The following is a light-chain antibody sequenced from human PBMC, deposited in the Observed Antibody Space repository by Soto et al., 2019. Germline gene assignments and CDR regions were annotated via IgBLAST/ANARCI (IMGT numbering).Light chain of an antibody. CDR2: DVS. J-gene: IGLJ1*01. V-gene: IGLV2-14*01. CDR1: SSDVGGYNH. Sequence: QSVLTQPASVSGSPGQSITISFTGTSSDVGGYNHVSWYQQHPGKAPKLMIYDVSNRTSGVSNRFSGSKSGNTASLTISGLQAEDDADYYCSSYTSSSTQVFGTGTKVTVL. CDR3: SSYTSSSTQV.